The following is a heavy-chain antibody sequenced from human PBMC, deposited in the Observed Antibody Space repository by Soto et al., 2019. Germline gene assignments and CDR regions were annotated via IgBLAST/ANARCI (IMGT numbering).Heavy chain of an antibody. J-gene: IGHJ6*03. D-gene: IGHD4-17*01. Sequence: GGSLRLSCAASGFTFSGSAMHWVRQASGKGLEWVGRIRSKANSYATAYAASVKGRFTISRDDSKNTAYLQMNSLKTEDTAVYYCTRQYGDYVSVRFYYYYYMDVWGKGTTVTVSS. V-gene: IGHV3-73*01. CDR1: GFTFSGSA. CDR2: IRSKANSYAT. CDR3: TRQYGDYVSVRFYYYYYMDV.